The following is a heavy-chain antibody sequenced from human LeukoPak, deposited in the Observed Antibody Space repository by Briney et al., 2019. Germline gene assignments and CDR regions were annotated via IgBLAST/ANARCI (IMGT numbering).Heavy chain of an antibody. V-gene: IGHV3-49*04. CDR2: IRSKVYGKTT. D-gene: IGHD6-19*01. Sequence: GGSLRLSCAASGFTFNNAWMSWVRQAPGKGLEWVGFIRSKVYGKTTEYAASVKGRFTVSRDDSKSIAYLQMNSLKTEDTAVYYCTRDRTEQWHEYDSWGQGTLVTVSS. CDR1: GFTFNNAW. J-gene: IGHJ4*02. CDR3: TRDRTEQWHEYDS.